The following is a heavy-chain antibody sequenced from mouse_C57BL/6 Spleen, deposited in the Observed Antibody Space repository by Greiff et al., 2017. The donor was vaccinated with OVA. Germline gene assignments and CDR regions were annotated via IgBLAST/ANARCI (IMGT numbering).Heavy chain of an antibody. V-gene: IGHV1-55*01. J-gene: IGHJ2*01. Sequence: QVQLQQPGAELVKPGASVKMSCKASGYTFTSYWITWVKQRPGQGLEWIGDLYPGSGSTNYNEKFKSKATLTVDTSSSTAYMQLSSLTSEDSAVYYCARSYDYEGGYFDYWGQGTTLTVSS. D-gene: IGHD2-4*01. CDR3: ARSYDYEGGYFDY. CDR1: GYTFTSYW. CDR2: LYPGSGST.